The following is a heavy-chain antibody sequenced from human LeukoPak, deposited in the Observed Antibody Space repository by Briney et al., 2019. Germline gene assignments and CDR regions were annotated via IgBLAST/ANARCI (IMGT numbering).Heavy chain of an antibody. CDR3: ARTRWSVTTPYYFDY. D-gene: IGHD4-11*01. V-gene: IGHV4-59*08. CDR2: IYYSESA. J-gene: IGHJ4*02. CDR1: GGSISSYY. Sequence: SETLSLTCTVSGGSISSYYWSWIRQPPGKGLEWIGYIYYSESANYNPSLKSRVTISVDTSKNQFSLKLSSVTAADTAVYYCARTRWSVTTPYYFDYWGQGTLVTVSS.